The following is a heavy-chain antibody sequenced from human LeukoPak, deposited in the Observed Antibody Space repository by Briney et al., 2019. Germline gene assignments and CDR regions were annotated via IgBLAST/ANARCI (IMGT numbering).Heavy chain of an antibody. Sequence: PGGSLRLSCAASGFTFSSYAMSWVRQAPGKGLEWVSAISGSGGSTYYADSVKGRFTISRDNSKNTVSLQMSSLRAEDTAVYYCAKDILRWSFDSWGQGILVTVSS. CDR1: GFTFSSYA. D-gene: IGHD2-21*01. V-gene: IGHV3-23*01. CDR3: AKDILRWSFDS. CDR2: ISGSGGST. J-gene: IGHJ4*02.